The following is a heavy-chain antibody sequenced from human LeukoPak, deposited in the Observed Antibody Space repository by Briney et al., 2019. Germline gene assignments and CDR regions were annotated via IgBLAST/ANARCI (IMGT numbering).Heavy chain of an antibody. CDR2: IYYSGST. CDR3: ARDRRWRYQLLSDDAFDI. J-gene: IGHJ3*02. CDR1: GGSISSYY. V-gene: IGHV4-59*01. D-gene: IGHD2-2*01. Sequence: SETLSLTCTVSGGSISSYYWSWIRQPPGKGLEWIGYIYYSGSTNYNPSLRSRVTISVDTSKNQFSLRLSSVTAADTAVYYCARDRRWRYQLLSDDAFDIWGQGTMVTVSS.